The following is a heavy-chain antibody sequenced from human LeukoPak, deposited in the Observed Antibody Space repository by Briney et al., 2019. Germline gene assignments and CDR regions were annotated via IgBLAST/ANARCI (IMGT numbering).Heavy chain of an antibody. V-gene: IGHV3-23*01. CDR2: ISGNARHT. CDR3: AKDPYYYDTDSLLNPGSFDV. D-gene: IGHD3-22*01. CDR1: GFTYSNYW. J-gene: IGHJ3*01. Sequence: GGSLRLSCVGSGFTYSNYWMHWVRQAPGKGPEWVSTISGNARHTFYADSVRGRFTISRNNSKNTLFLQMDTLRVEDTAIYYCAKDPYYYDTDSLLNPGSFDVWGQGTMVTVSS.